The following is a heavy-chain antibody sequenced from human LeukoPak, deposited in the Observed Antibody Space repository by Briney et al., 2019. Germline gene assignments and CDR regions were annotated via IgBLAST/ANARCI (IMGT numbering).Heavy chain of an antibody. CDR1: GYTFTSNY. J-gene: IGHJ4*02. CDR3: ARDQEGFDY. Sequence: LVKVSCKASGYTFTSNYIHWVRQAPGQGLEWMGMIYPRDGSTSYAQKFQGRVTVTRDTSTSTVHMELSGLRSEDTAVYYCARDQEGFDYWGQGTLVTVSS. V-gene: IGHV1-46*01. CDR2: IYPRDGST.